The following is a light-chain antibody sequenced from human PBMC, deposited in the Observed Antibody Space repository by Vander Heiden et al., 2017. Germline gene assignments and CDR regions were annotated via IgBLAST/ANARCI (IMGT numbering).Light chain of an antibody. Sequence: VLTQSPDTLALSPGEGATVSCRASQNVANNKLAWYQQRPGQAPRLLIYGASNRATGIPDRFSGTGSGTDFTLTISRLEPEDFAVYFCQQYVTSPRTFGQGTKVEIK. J-gene: IGKJ1*01. CDR3: QQYVTSPRT. V-gene: IGKV3-20*01. CDR2: GAS. CDR1: QNVANNK.